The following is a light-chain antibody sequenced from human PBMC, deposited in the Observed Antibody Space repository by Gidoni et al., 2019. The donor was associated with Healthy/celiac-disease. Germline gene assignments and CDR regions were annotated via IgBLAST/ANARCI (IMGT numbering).Light chain of an antibody. J-gene: IGKJ1*01. CDR3: QQYNNWPSWT. CDR1: QSVSSN. V-gene: IGKV3-15*01. Sequence: DIVMTQSPATLSVSPGERATLSCRASQSVSSNLAWYQQKPGQAPRLLIFVASTRATGIPARFSGSGSGTEFTLTISRLQSEDFAVYFCQQYNNWPSWTFGQGTKVEIK. CDR2: VAS.